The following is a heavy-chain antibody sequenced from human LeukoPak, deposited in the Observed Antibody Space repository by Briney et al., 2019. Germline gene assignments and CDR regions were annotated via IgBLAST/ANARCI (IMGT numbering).Heavy chain of an antibody. CDR2: INCYNGNT. CDR3: ARGLDAAAGLANFDY. J-gene: IGHJ4*02. CDR1: GYSFSYFG. D-gene: IGHD6-25*01. Sequence: ASVKVSCKASGYSFSYFGVNWVRQAPGQGLEWMGWINCYNGNTNYGQKSEGRLTLTTDTATSSVYMELRNLRSDDTAVYYCARGLDAAAGLANFDYWGQGTLVTVSS. V-gene: IGHV1-18*01.